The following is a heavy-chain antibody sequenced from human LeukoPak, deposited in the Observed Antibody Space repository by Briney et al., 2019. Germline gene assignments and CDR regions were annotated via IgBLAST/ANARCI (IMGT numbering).Heavy chain of an antibody. CDR3: ARGYCGGDCYGD. Sequence: SGGSLRLSCAASGFTFSSYSMNWVRQAPGKGLEWVSYISSSSSTIYYADSVKGRFTISRDNTKSSLYLQMNSLRAEDMAVYYCARGYCGGDCYGDWGQGTLVTVSS. D-gene: IGHD2-21*02. V-gene: IGHV3-48*04. CDR2: ISSSSSTI. CDR1: GFTFSSYS. J-gene: IGHJ1*01.